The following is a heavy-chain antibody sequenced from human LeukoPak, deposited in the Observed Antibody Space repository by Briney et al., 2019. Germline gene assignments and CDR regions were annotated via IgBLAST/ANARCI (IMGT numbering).Heavy chain of an antibody. D-gene: IGHD1-26*01. CDR1: GYTFTSYG. Sequence: ASVKVSCKASGYTFTSYGISWVRQAPGQGLEWMGWISAYNGNTNYAQKLQGRVTMTTDTSTSTAYMELRSLRSDDTAVYYCASGSPPHGPASAFDIWGQGTMATVSS. CDR3: ASGSPPHGPASAFDI. J-gene: IGHJ3*02. CDR2: ISAYNGNT. V-gene: IGHV1-18*01.